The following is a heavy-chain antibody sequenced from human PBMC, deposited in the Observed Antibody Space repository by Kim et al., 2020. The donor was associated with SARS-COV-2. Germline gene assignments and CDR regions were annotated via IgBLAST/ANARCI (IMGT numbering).Heavy chain of an antibody. Sequence: GSLILSCAASGFTFSSYWMTWVRQAPGKGLEWVANIKQDGSEKYSVDSVKGRFTISRDNAKNSLYLQMNSLRAEDTAVYYCARTPAHYDFWSGYYFNMDVWGKGTTVTVSS. V-gene: IGHV3-7*01. CDR2: IKQDGSEK. J-gene: IGHJ6*03. D-gene: IGHD3-3*01. CDR1: GFTFSSYW. CDR3: ARTPAHYDFWSGYYFNMDV.